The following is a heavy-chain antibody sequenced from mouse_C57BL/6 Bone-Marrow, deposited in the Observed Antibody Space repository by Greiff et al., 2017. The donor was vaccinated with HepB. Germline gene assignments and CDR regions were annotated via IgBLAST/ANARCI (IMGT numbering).Heavy chain of an antibody. D-gene: IGHD1-3*01. V-gene: IGHV14-4*01. J-gene: IGHJ1*03. Sequence: VQLQQSGAELVRPGASVKLSCTASGFNIKDDYMHWVRQRPEQGLEWIGWIDPENGDTEYASKFQGKATITADTSTNTAYLQRSRLTSEDTAVYYCTVSGGDWYFDVWGTGTTVTVSS. CDR1: GFNIKDDY. CDR3: TVSGGDWYFDV. CDR2: IDPENGDT.